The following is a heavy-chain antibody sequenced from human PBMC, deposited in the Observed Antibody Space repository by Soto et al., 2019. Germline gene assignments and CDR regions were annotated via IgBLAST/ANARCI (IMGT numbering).Heavy chain of an antibody. CDR2: ISYDGSNK. J-gene: IGHJ1*01. CDR3: ARDRGTTVVRGYFQH. V-gene: IGHV3-30*04. CDR1: GFNFSSYA. Sequence: GGSLRLSCAASGFNFSSYAMHWVRQAPGKGLEWVAVISYDGSNKYYADSVKGRFTISRDNSKNTLYLQMNSLRAEDTAVYYCARDRGTTVVRGYFQHWGQGTLVTVSS. D-gene: IGHD4-17*01.